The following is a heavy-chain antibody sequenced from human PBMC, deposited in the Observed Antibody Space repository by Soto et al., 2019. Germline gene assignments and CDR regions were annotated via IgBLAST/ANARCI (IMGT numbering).Heavy chain of an antibody. CDR1: GYSFTSYW. D-gene: IGHD3-3*01. J-gene: IGHJ6*02. CDR3: ARHLNYDFWSGYSRYYYGMDV. Sequence: PGESLKIPCKGSGYSFTSYWISWVRQMPGKGLEWMGRIDPSDSYTNYSTSFQGHVTISADKSISTAYLQWSSLKASDTAMYYGARHLNYDFWSGYSRYYYGMDVWGQGTTVTVSS. CDR2: IDPSDSYT. V-gene: IGHV5-10-1*01.